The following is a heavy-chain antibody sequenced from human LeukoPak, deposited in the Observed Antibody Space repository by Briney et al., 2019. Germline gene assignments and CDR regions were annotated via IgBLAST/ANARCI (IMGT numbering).Heavy chain of an antibody. CDR1: GDSVSSSDW. V-gene: IGHV4-4*02. CDR2: IHHSGDT. J-gene: IGHJ4*02. Sequence: SETLSLTCGVSGDSVSSSDWWTWVRQFPGKGLEWIGEIHHSGDTNYNPSLKSRVIISVDKSRNQFSLNLTSVTDADTAIYYCAKMIPATPDYFDHWGQGILVIVS. D-gene: IGHD2-15*01. CDR3: AKMIPATPDYFDH.